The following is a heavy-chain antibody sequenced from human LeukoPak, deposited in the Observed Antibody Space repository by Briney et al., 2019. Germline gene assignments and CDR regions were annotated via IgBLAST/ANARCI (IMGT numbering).Heavy chain of an antibody. CDR2: IYYSGST. Sequence: PSETLSLTCTVSGGSISSYYWSWIRQPPGKGLVWIGYIYYSGSTNYNPSLKSRVTISVDTSKNQFSLKLSSVTAADTAVYYCARHDGRFLEWLLFDYWGQGTLVTVSS. CDR3: ARHDGRFLEWLLFDY. J-gene: IGHJ4*02. CDR1: GGSISSYY. V-gene: IGHV4-59*08. D-gene: IGHD3-3*01.